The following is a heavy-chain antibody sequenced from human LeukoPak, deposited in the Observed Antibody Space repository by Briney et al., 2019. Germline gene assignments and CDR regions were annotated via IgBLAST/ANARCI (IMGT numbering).Heavy chain of an antibody. V-gene: IGHV1-2*02. CDR1: GYTFTGYY. D-gene: IGHD5-18*01. Sequence: GASVKVSCKASGYTFTGYYMHWVRQAPGQGLEWMGWINPNSGGTNYAQKFQGRVTMTRDTSISTAYMELSRLRSEDTAVYYCAKRGYSYGLQYYYYYYMDVWGKGTTVTVSS. CDR3: AKRGYSYGLQYYYYYYMDV. J-gene: IGHJ6*03. CDR2: INPNSGGT.